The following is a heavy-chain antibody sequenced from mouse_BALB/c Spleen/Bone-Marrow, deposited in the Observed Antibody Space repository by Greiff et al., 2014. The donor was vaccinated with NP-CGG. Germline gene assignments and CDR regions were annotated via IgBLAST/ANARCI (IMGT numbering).Heavy chain of an antibody. CDR2: IWGGGST. CDR3: AKQYGNYDWYFDV. CDR1: GFSLNDYG. Sequence: VKLVESGPGLVAPSQSLSITCTVSGFSLNDYGVSWIRQPPGKGLEWLGVIWGGGSTYYNSALKSRLSISKDNPKSQVFLKMNSLQTDDTAMYYCAKQYGNYDWYFDVWGAGTTVTVSS. D-gene: IGHD2-1*01. V-gene: IGHV2-6-5*01. J-gene: IGHJ1*01.